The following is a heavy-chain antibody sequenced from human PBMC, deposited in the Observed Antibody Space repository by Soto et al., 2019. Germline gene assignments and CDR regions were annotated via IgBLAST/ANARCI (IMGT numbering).Heavy chain of an antibody. Sequence: GGSLRLSCAASGLTFSSYALSWVRQAPGKGLQCVSTVSGNGLSTYYADSVKGRFTISRDNSRNTLYLQMNSLRAEDTAVYYCAKVQGSGSGLYYFYYYGMDVWGQGTTVTVSS. V-gene: IGHV3-23*01. D-gene: IGHD3-10*01. CDR2: VSGNGLST. CDR3: AKVQGSGSGLYYFYYYGMDV. J-gene: IGHJ6*02. CDR1: GLTFSSYA.